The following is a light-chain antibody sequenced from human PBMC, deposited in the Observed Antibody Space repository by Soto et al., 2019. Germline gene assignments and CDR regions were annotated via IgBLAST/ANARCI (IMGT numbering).Light chain of an antibody. CDR3: QQAASFPIT. V-gene: IGKV1-12*01. Sequence: DDRMTQSPAYVSASVGDRVTITCRASQGIKNWLAWYQQKPGKAPNLLIYTGSSLQSGVPSRFSGSGSGTDFTLTINSLQPEDFATYYCQQAASFPITFGQGTRLEIK. J-gene: IGKJ5*01. CDR1: QGIKNW. CDR2: TGS.